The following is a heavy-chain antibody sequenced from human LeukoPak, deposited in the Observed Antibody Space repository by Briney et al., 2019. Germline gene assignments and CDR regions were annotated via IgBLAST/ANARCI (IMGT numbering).Heavy chain of an antibody. CDR2: INPNSGGT. V-gene: IGHV1-2*06. CDR1: GYTCTGYY. D-gene: IGHD6-6*01. J-gene: IGHJ4*02. Sequence: ASVKVSCKASGYTCTGYYMHWVRQAPGQGLEWMGRINPNSGGTNYAQKFQGRVTMTRDTSISTAYMELSRLRSDDTAVYYCARDGSSSGRDSYFDYWGQGTLVTVSS. CDR3: ARDGSSSGRDSYFDY.